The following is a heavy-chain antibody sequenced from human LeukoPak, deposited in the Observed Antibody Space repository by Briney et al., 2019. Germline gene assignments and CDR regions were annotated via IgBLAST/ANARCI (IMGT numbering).Heavy chain of an antibody. D-gene: IGHD3-22*01. Sequence: PSETLSLTCTVSGGSISSSSYYWGWIRQPPGKGLEWIGSIYYSGSTYYNPSLKSRVTISVDTSKNQFSLKLSSVTAADTAVYFCARGGRLLGKFDYWGQGTLVTVSS. CDR3: ARGGRLLGKFDY. CDR2: IYYSGST. J-gene: IGHJ4*02. V-gene: IGHV4-39*07. CDR1: GGSISSSSYY.